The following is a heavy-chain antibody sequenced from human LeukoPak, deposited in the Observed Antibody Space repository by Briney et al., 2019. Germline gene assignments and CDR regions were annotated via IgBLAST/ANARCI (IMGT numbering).Heavy chain of an antibody. D-gene: IGHD6-19*01. Sequence: PSETLSLTCTVSGGSISSYYWSWIRQPPGKGLEWIGYIYYSGSTNYNPSLKSRVTISVDTSKNQFSLKPSSVTAADTAVYYCARGYSSGWYGYWGQGTLVTVSS. CDR2: IYYSGST. J-gene: IGHJ4*02. V-gene: IGHV4-59*01. CDR3: ARGYSSGWYGY. CDR1: GGSISSYY.